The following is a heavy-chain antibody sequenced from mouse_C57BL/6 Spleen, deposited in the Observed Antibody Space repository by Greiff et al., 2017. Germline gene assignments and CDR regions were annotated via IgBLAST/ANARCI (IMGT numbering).Heavy chain of an antibody. V-gene: IGHV1-74*01. Sequence: QVQLKQPGAELVKPGASVKVSCKASGYTFTSYWMHWVKQRPGQGLEWIGRIHPSDSDTNYNQKFKGKATLTLDKSSSTAYMQLSSLTSEDSAVYYCAITPLTTVVARYYAMDYWGQGTSVTVSS. CDR3: AITPLTTVVARYYAMDY. CDR2: IHPSDSDT. J-gene: IGHJ4*01. CDR1: GYTFTSYW. D-gene: IGHD1-1*01.